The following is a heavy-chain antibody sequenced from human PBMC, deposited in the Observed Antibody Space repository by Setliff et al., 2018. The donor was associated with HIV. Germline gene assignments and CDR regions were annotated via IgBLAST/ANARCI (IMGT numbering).Heavy chain of an antibody. CDR2: ISYGGTYI. Sequence: GGSLRLSCVASGFTFSSYCMDWFRQAPGKGLEWVSSISYGGTYIYQSDSVRGRFTISGDDAKKSLYLQMNSLGAEDTAVYYCARSGGIGNYHWDVWGKGTTVTVSS. J-gene: IGHJ6*03. CDR1: GFTFSSYC. CDR3: ARSGGIGNYHWDV. V-gene: IGHV3-21*01. D-gene: IGHD3-16*01.